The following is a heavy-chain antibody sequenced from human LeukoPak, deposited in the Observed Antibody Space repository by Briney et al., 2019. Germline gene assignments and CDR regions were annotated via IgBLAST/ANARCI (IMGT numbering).Heavy chain of an antibody. V-gene: IGHV4-59*08. J-gene: IGHJ4*02. CDR2: ISDIGSI. Sequence: SETLSLTCTVSGGSISSYYWSWIRQPPGKGLEWIAYISDIGSINYNPSLKSRVTISVDTSKNQFSLKLSSVTAADTAVYYCARHLGDDYDILTGYYPYYFDYWGQGTLVTVSS. CDR1: GGSISSYY. D-gene: IGHD3-9*01. CDR3: ARHLGDDYDILTGYYPYYFDY.